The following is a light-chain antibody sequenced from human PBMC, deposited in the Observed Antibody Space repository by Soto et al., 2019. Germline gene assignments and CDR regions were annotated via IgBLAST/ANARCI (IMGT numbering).Light chain of an antibody. V-gene: IGLV1-51*01. CDR3: CSYANSGSVV. J-gene: IGLJ1*01. Sequence: QSVMTQPPSVSAAPGQKVTISCSGSSSNIGGNSVSWYQQLPGTAPKLLIYDDNKRPSGIPDRFSGSKSGTSATLGITGFQTGDEADYYCCSYANSGSVVFGTGTKLTVL. CDR1: SSNIGGNS. CDR2: DDN.